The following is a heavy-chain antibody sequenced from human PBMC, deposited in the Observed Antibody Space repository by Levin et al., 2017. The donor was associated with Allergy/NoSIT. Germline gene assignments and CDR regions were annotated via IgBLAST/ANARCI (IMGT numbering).Heavy chain of an antibody. CDR3: VRDGIFPLSY. V-gene: IGHV7-4-1*02. CDR2: INTNTGKP. J-gene: IGHJ4*02. D-gene: IGHD3-9*01. CDR1: GYTFTNYA. Sequence: WASVKVSCKASGYTFTNYAINWVRQAPGQGLEWMGWINTNTGKPTYAPGFTGRLVISLDTSVSTSWLQISDLKAEDSAFYYCVRDGIFPLSYWGQGTLVTVSS.